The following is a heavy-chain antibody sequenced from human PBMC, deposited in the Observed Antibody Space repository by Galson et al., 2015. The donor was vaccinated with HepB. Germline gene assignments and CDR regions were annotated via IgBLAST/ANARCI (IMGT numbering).Heavy chain of an antibody. CDR3: ARDLRGDLVVTDDY. CDR1: GGTFSSYT. CDR2: IIPILGIA. J-gene: IGHJ4*02. Sequence: SVKVSCKASGGTFSSYTISWVRQAPGQGLEWMGRIIPILGIANYAQKFQGRVTITADKSTSTAYMELSSLRSEDTAVYYCARDLRGDLVVTDDYWGQGTLVTVSS. D-gene: IGHD2-2*01. V-gene: IGHV1-69*04.